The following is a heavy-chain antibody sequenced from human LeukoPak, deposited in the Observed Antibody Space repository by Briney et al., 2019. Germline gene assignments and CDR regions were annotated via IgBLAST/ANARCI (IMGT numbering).Heavy chain of an antibody. D-gene: IGHD3-22*01. CDR3: VGVVISYYYYYMDV. CDR1: GGSISSYY. J-gene: IGHJ6*03. V-gene: IGHV4-4*09. Sequence: PSETLSLTCTVSGGSISSYYWSWIRQPPGKGLEWIGYIYTSGSTNYNPSLKSRVTISVDTSKNQFSLKLSSVTAADTAVYYCVGVVISYYYYYMDVWGKGTTVTVSS. CDR2: IYTSGST.